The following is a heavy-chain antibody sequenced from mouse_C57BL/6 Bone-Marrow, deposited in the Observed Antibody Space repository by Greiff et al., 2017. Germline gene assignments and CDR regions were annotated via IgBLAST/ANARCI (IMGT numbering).Heavy chain of an antibody. CDR2: IDPENGDT. Sequence: EVQLQQSGAELVRPGASVKLSCTASGFNIKDDYMPWVKQRPEQGLEWIGWIDPENGDTEYASKFQGKATITADTSSNTAYLQLSSLTSEDTAVYYCTTDGYDAFDYWGQGTTLTVSS. V-gene: IGHV14-4*01. CDR3: TTDGYDAFDY. D-gene: IGHD2-2*01. J-gene: IGHJ2*01. CDR1: GFNIKDDY.